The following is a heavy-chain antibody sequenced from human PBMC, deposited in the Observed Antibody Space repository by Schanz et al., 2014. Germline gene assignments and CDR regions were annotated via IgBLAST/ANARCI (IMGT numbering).Heavy chain of an antibody. V-gene: IGHV3-30*04. J-gene: IGHJ6*02. Sequence: QLVESGGGVVQPGRSLRLSCAGSGVTFSSYSMHWVRQAPGKGLEWVAVISNDGNSQYYADSVKGRFTISRDNSKNTVYLQMNSLRVEDTAIYYCAKDHFGHYDSSGCSDCYYYGMDVWGQGTTVTVSS. CDR1: GVTFSSYS. CDR2: ISNDGNSQ. CDR3: AKDHFGHYDSSGCSDCYYYGMDV. D-gene: IGHD3-22*01.